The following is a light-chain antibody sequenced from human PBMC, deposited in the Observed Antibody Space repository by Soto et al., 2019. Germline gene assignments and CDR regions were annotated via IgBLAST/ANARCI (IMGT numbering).Light chain of an antibody. J-gene: IGKJ2*01. CDR1: QSVSSSY. CDR3: QQYGSSPPYT. CDR2: GAS. Sequence: EIVLTQSPGTLSLSPGERATLSCRASQSVSSSYLAWYQQKPGPAPRLLIYGASSRATGIPDRFSGSGSGTDFTLTISRLGPEEFAVYYCQQYGSSPPYTFGQGTKLEIK. V-gene: IGKV3-20*01.